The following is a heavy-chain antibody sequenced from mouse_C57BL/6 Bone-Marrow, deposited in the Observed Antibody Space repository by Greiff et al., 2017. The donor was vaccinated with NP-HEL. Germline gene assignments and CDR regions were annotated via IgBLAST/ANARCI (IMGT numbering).Heavy chain of an antibody. CDR2: IHPSDSDT. Sequence: QVQLQQSGAELVKPGASVKVSCKASGYTFTSYWMHWVKQRPGQGLEWIGRIHPSDSDTNYNQKFKGKATLTVDKSSSTAYMQLSSLTSEDSAVYYCAIEGEDYEAWFAYWGQGTLVTVSA. CDR3: AIEGEDYEAWFAY. J-gene: IGHJ3*01. V-gene: IGHV1-74*01. D-gene: IGHD2-4*01. CDR1: GYTFTSYW.